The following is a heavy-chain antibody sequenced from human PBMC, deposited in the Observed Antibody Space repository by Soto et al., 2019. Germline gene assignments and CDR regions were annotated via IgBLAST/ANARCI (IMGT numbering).Heavy chain of an antibody. D-gene: IGHD4-17*01. CDR1: GFSLSTSGVS. CDR3: AHRTGYGALFDY. V-gene: IGHV2-5*02. J-gene: IGHJ4*02. Sequence: QITLKESGPTLVKPTQTLTLTCTFSGFSLSTSGVSVGWVRQPPGRTLEWLALIYWDDDKHYSPSRKSRLTITNDTSKYQVVLTMTNMDPVDTATYYCAHRTGYGALFDYWGQGTLVTVSS. CDR2: IYWDDDK.